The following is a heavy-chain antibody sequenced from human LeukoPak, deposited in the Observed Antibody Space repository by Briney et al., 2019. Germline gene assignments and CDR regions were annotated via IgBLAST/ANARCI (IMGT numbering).Heavy chain of an antibody. J-gene: IGHJ3*02. CDR3: AKDYTRDIVLMVYAPSDAFDI. Sequence: SETLSLTCTVSGGSISSYYWSWIRQPPGKGLEWIGYIYYSGSTNYNPSLKSRVTISVDTSKNQFSLKLSSVTAADTAVYYCAKDYTRDIVLMVYAPSDAFDIWGQGTMVTVSS. V-gene: IGHV4-59*01. D-gene: IGHD2-8*01. CDR1: GGSISSYY. CDR2: IYYSGST.